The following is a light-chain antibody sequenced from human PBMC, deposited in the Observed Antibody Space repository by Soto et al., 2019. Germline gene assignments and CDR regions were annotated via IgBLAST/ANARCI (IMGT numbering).Light chain of an antibody. CDR1: SSDVGGYNY. Sequence: QSALTQPASVPGSPGQSITISCTGTSSDVGGYNYVSWYQHHPGKAPRLMIYEASNRPSGVSHRFSGSRSGNTASLTISGLQAEDEADYYCSSYTSGSTLYVFGTGTQLTVL. V-gene: IGLV2-14*01. J-gene: IGLJ1*01. CDR2: EAS. CDR3: SSYTSGSTLYV.